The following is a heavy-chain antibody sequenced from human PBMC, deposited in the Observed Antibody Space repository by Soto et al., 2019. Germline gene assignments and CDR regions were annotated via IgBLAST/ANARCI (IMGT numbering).Heavy chain of an antibody. CDR1: GYTFTSYA. J-gene: IGHJ6*02. CDR3: ARDGWIAAYYYYYYGMDV. Sequence: QVQLVQSGAEVKKPGASVKVSCKASGYTFTSYAMHWVRQAPGQRLEWMGWINAGNGNTKYSQKFQGRVTITRDTSASKAYMELSSLRYEDTAVYYCARDGWIAAYYYYYYGMDVWGQGTTVTVSS. D-gene: IGHD6-13*01. CDR2: INAGNGNT. V-gene: IGHV1-3*01.